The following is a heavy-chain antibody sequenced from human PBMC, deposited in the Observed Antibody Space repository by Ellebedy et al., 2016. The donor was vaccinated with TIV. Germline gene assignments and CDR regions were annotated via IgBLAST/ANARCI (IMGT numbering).Heavy chain of an antibody. D-gene: IGHD6-13*01. J-gene: IGHJ4*02. CDR2: IRSKTDGGTT. V-gene: IGHV3-15*01. Sequence: PGGSLRLSCAASGFTFTNAWMAWVRQAPGKGLEWVGRIRSKTDGGTTDYAAPVKGRFTVSRDDSENTLYLQMNSLKTEDTAVYYCATDRMTATGNPLDYWGQGTLVTVSS. CDR3: ATDRMTATGNPLDY. CDR1: GFTFTNAW.